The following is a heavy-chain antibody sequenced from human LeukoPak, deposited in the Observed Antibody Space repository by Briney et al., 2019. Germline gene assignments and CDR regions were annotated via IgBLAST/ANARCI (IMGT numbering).Heavy chain of an antibody. CDR1: GGSISSYY. V-gene: IGHV4-59*01. D-gene: IGHD5-12*01. Sequence: SETLSLTRTVSGGSISSYYWSWIRQPPGKGLEWIGYIYYSGSTNYNPSLKSRVTISVDTSKNQFSLKLSSVTAADTAVYYCARERDLGGYDHFDYWGQGTLVTVSS. CDR2: IYYSGST. CDR3: ARERDLGGYDHFDY. J-gene: IGHJ4*02.